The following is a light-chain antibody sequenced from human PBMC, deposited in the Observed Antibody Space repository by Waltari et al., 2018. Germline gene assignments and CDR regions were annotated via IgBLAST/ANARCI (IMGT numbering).Light chain of an antibody. Sequence: DIVLTQSPGTLSLSPGESATLSCGASQSVSKYLAWYQQKPGQAPRLLIYHASSRAAGIPDRFRGSGSGTDFSLSISRLEPEDFAVYYCQHYESLPVTFGQGTKVEIK. J-gene: IGKJ1*01. CDR3: QHYESLPVT. CDR1: QSVSKY. CDR2: HAS. V-gene: IGKV3-20*01.